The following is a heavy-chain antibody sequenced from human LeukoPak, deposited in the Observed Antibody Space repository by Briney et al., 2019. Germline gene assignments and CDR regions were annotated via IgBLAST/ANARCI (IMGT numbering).Heavy chain of an antibody. Sequence: ASVKVSCKASGGTFSSYAISWVRQAPGQGLEWMGGIIPIFGTANYAQKFQGRVTITTDESTSTAYMELSSLRSEDTAVYYCARGTTQDYYYYMDVWGKGTTVTVSS. V-gene: IGHV1-69*05. CDR2: IIPIFGTA. CDR1: GGTFSSYA. CDR3: ARGTTQDYYYYMDV. D-gene: IGHD1-7*01. J-gene: IGHJ6*03.